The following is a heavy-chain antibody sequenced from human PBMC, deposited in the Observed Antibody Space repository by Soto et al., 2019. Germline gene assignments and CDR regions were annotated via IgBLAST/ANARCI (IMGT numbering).Heavy chain of an antibody. V-gene: IGHV4-59*08. CDR1: GGSISSYY. J-gene: IGHJ6*03. CDR2: IYYSGST. Sequence: PSETLSLTCTVSGGSISSYYWSWIRQPPGKGLEWIGYIYYSGSTNYNPSLKSRVTISVDTSKNQFSLKLSSVTAADTAVYYCARIPILYFFGGGPRVVSYYSYLAVGGKGTTVTVSS. CDR3: ARIPILYFFGGGPRVVSYYSYLAV. D-gene: IGHD2-8*02.